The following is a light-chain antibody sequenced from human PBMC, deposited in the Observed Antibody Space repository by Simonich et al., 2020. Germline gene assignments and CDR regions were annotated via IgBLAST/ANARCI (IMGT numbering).Light chain of an antibody. J-gene: IGLJ3*02. CDR2: RNH. CDR1: SSNSGSNT. Sequence: QSVLTQPPSASGTPGQRVTISCSGSSSNSGSNTVNWYQQLPGTAPKLLIYRNHRRPSGVPDRFSGSKAGTSASLAISGRQSEDEADYYCAAWDDSLNGWVFGGGTKLTVL. V-gene: IGLV1-44*01. CDR3: AAWDDSLNGWV.